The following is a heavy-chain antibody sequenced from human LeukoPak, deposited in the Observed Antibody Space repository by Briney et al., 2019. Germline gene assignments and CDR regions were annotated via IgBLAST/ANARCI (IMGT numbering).Heavy chain of an antibody. V-gene: IGHV1-69*01. J-gene: IGHJ5*02. CDR1: GGTFSSYA. Sequence: GASVKVSCKASGGTFSSYAISWVRQAPGQGLEWMGGIIPIFGTANYAQKFQSRVTITADESTSTAYMELSSLRSEDTAVYYCARVVGYCSGGSCYSGWFDPWGQGTLVTVSS. CDR3: ARVVGYCSGGSCYSGWFDP. D-gene: IGHD2-15*01. CDR2: IIPIFGTA.